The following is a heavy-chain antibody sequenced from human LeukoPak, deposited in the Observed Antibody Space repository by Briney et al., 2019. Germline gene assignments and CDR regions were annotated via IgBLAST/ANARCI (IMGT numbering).Heavy chain of an antibody. CDR2: IYHSGRT. CDR1: GGSISSYY. D-gene: IGHD3-22*01. Sequence: SETLSLTCTVSGGSISSYYWSWIRQPPGKGLEWIGSIYHSGRTYYSPSLKSQVTISVDTSMNQMSLKLTSVTAADTAIYYCARHTFHGQAVIVVVPTPDWYFDVWGRGTLVAASS. CDR3: ARHTFHGQAVIVVVPTPDWYFDV. V-gene: IGHV4-59*05. J-gene: IGHJ2*01.